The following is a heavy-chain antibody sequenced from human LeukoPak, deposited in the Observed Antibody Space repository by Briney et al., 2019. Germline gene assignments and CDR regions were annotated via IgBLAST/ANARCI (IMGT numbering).Heavy chain of an antibody. CDR2: INPSSGGT. Sequence: ASVKVSCKASGYTFTGYYMHWVRQAPGQGLEWMGWINPSSGGTNYAQKFQGRVTMTRDTSISTAYMELSRLRSDDTAVYYCARPSGYCSGGSCYSFFPFDYWGQGTLVTVSS. V-gene: IGHV1-2*02. CDR1: GYTFTGYY. D-gene: IGHD2-15*01. J-gene: IGHJ4*02. CDR3: ARPSGYCSGGSCYSFFPFDY.